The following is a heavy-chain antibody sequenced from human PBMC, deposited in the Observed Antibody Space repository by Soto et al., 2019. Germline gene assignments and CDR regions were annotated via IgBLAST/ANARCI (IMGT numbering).Heavy chain of an antibody. D-gene: IGHD6-13*01. J-gene: IGHJ4*02. CDR3: AKVGGSSSWYRFYFDY. Sequence: QVQLVQSGAEVKKPGASVKVSCKASGYTFTDYAMHWVRQAPGKGLEWVAVISYDGSTIYYADSVKGRFTISRDNSKNTLHLEMHSLRAEDTAVYYCAKVGGSSSWYRFYFDYWGQGTLVTVSS. CDR2: ISYDGSTI. V-gene: IGHV3-30*04. CDR1: GYTFTDYA.